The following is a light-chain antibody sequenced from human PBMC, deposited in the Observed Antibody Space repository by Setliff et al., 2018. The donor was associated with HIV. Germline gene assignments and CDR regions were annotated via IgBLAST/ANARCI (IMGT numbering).Light chain of an antibody. CDR3: SSYTSSFTRV. CDR2: EVS. J-gene: IGLJ1*01. Sequence: QSVLTQPASVSGSPGQSITISCTGTSSDVGGYDYVSWYQQHPGKAPKLMIYEVSNRPSEVSNRFSGSKSGNTASLTISGLQAEDEADYYCSSYTSSFTRVFGTGTKVTVL. V-gene: IGLV2-14*01. CDR1: SSDVGGYDY.